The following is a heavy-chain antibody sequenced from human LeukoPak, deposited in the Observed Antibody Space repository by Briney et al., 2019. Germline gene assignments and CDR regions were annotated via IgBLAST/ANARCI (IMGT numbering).Heavy chain of an antibody. CDR3: ARDLSSGYDILTGYLCY. V-gene: IGHV1-8*02. Sequence: GASVKVSCKASGYTFTSYDINWVRQATGQGLEWMGWMNPNSGNTGYAQKFQGRVTMTRNTSISTAYMELSSLRSEDTAVYYCARDLSSGYDILTGYLCYWGQGTLVTVSS. D-gene: IGHD3-9*01. CDR2: MNPNSGNT. J-gene: IGHJ4*02. CDR1: GYTFTSYD.